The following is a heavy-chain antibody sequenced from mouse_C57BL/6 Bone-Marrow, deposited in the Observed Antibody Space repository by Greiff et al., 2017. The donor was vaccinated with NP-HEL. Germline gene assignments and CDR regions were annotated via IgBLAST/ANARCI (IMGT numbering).Heavy chain of an antibody. CDR3: ASWGDSSGLFAY. CDR1: GYTFTSYW. J-gene: IGHJ3*01. Sequence: QVQLQQPGAELVKPGASVKMSCKASGYTFTSYWITWVKQRPGQGLEWIGDIYPGSGSTNYNEKFKSKATLTVDTSSSTAYMQLSSLTSEDSAVYYCASWGDSSGLFAYWGQGTLVTVSA. V-gene: IGHV1-55*01. D-gene: IGHD3-2*02. CDR2: IYPGSGST.